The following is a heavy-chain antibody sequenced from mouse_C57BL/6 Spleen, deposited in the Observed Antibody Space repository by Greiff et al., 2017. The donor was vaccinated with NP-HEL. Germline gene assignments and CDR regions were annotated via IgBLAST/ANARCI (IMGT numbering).Heavy chain of an antibody. D-gene: IGHD2-2*01. CDR1: GFTFSSYG. Sequence: EVKLMESGGDLVKPGGSLKLSCAASGFTFSSYGMSWVRQTPDKRLEWVATISSGGSYTYYPDSVKGRFTISRDNAKNTLYLQMSSLKSEDTAMYYCARRGVTKSGLDYWGQGTSVTVSS. J-gene: IGHJ4*01. CDR3: ARRGVTKSGLDY. CDR2: ISSGGSYT. V-gene: IGHV5-6*02.